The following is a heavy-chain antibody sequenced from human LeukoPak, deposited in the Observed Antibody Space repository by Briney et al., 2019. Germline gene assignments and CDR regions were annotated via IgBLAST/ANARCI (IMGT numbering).Heavy chain of an antibody. Sequence: SETLSLTCTVSGASIRSSSYYWAWIRQSPGKGLEWIGSIYNSGSTYSNPSLESRVTVSVDTSKNQVPLKLNSVTAADTAVYYCARFDRAGTTTSPLDYWGQGTLVTVSS. CDR3: ARFDRAGTTTSPLDY. D-gene: IGHD3-10*01. CDR2: IYNSGST. J-gene: IGHJ4*02. V-gene: IGHV4-39*01. CDR1: GASIRSSSYY.